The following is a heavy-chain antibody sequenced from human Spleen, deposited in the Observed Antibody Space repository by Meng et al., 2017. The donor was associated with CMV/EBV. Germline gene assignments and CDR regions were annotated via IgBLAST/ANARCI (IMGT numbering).Heavy chain of an antibody. Sequence: QITLKESGPTLVKPTQTLTLTCTFSGFSLSTSGVGVGWTRQPPGKALEWLALIYWDDDKRYSPSLKSRLTITKDTSKNQVVLTMTNMDPVDTATYYCAHLNSSGWYFDYWGQGTLVTVSS. CDR3: AHLNSSGWYFDY. J-gene: IGHJ4*02. V-gene: IGHV2-5*02. D-gene: IGHD6-19*01. CDR2: IYWDDDK. CDR1: GFSLSTSGVG.